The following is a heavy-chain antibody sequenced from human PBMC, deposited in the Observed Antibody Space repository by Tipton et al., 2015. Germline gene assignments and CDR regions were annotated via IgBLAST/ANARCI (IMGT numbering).Heavy chain of an antibody. J-gene: IGHJ6*02. CDR2: IQYSGST. V-gene: IGHV4-59*01. CDR3: ARDLEHGMDV. D-gene: IGHD5-24*01. Sequence: TLSLTCSVPSDSISKYYWSWIRQPPGKELEWIGYIQYSGSTNYNPSLKSRVTISVDTSKTQFSLKLTSVTAADTAVYYCARDLEHGMDVWGQGTTVTVSS. CDR1: SDSISKYY.